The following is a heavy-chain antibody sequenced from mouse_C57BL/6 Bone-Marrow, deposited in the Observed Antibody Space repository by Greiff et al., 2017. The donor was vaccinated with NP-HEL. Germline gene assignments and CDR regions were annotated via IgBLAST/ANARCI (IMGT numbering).Heavy chain of an antibody. CDR2: IRLKSDNYAT. D-gene: IGHD1-1*01. J-gene: IGHJ1*03. Sequence: EVKLVESGGGLVQPGGSMKLSCVASGFTFSNYWMNWVRQSPEKGLEWVAQIRLKSDNYATHYAESVKGRFTISRDDSKSSVYLQMNNLRAEDTGIYYCTAHYYGSSHWYFNVWGTGTTVTVSS. V-gene: IGHV6-3*01. CDR1: GFTFSNYW. CDR3: TAHYYGSSHWYFNV.